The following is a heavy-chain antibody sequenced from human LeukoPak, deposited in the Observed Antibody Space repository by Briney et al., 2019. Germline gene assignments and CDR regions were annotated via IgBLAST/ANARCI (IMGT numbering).Heavy chain of an antibody. CDR2: INPNSGGT. Sequence: ASVKVSCKASGYTFTGYYMHWVRQAPGQGLEWMGWINPNSGGTNYAQKFRGRVTVTRDTSIRTAYMELTRLRSDDTAVYYCARVMDYGGNRENFDYWGQGTLVTVSS. CDR3: ARVMDYGGNRENFDY. D-gene: IGHD4-23*01. V-gene: IGHV1-2*02. J-gene: IGHJ4*02. CDR1: GYTFTGYY.